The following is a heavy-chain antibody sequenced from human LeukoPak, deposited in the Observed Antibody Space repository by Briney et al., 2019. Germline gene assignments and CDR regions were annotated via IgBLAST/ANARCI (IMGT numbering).Heavy chain of an antibody. Sequence: QTGGSLRLSCAASGLSFSIYAMTWVRQGPGKGLELISGINGRDYGTWYADSVKGRFTISRDNSKNTLYLQMNALTGDDTAVYYCAKGFYHYFGSGSYTLDFWGRGTQVTVSS. CDR3: AKGFYHYFGSGSYTLDF. V-gene: IGHV3-23*01. CDR2: INGRDYGT. D-gene: IGHD3-10*01. CDR1: GLSFSIYA. J-gene: IGHJ4*02.